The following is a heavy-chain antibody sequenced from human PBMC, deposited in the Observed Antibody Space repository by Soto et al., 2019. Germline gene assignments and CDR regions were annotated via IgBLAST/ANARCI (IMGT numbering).Heavy chain of an antibody. D-gene: IGHD3-22*01. CDR1: GGSISSGGYS. CDR3: ARVGYYDSSGVGGMDV. V-gene: IGHV4-30-2*01. Sequence: PSETLSLTCAVSGGSISSGGYSWSWIRQPPGKGLEWIGYIYHSGSTYYNPSLKSRVTISVDRSKNQFSLKLSSVTAADTAVYYCARVGYYDSSGVGGMDVWGQGTTVTVSS. CDR2: IYHSGST. J-gene: IGHJ6*02.